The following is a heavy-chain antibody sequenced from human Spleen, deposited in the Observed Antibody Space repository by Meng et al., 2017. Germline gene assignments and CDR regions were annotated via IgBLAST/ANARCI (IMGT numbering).Heavy chain of an antibody. CDR3: ARRVHDGRHYHYFDY. CDR1: GGSIRSTSSY. Sequence: QLQLQESGPGLVKPSETLSLTCTVSGGSIRSTSSYWDWIRQPPGTRLEWIGSIYYSGATYYNPSLKSRVTMSVDTSKNQFSLRLSSVTAADTAVYFCARRVHDGRHYHYFDYWGQGALVTVSS. D-gene: IGHD3-16*01. J-gene: IGHJ4*02. CDR2: IYYSGAT. V-gene: IGHV4-39*01.